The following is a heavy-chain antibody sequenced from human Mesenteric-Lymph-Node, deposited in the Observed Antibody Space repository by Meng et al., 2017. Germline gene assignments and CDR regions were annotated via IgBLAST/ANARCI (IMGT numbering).Heavy chain of an antibody. CDR2: INPSGGST. V-gene: IGHV1-46*01. D-gene: IGHD6-19*01. J-gene: IGHJ3*02. CDR1: GYTFTSYY. CDR3: ARDGVAGTSADAFDI. Sequence: ASVKVSCKASGYTFTSYYMHWVRQAPGQGLEWMGIINPSGGSTSYAQKFKGRVTMTRDTSTSTVYMELSSLRSEDTAVYYCARDGVAGTSADAFDIWGQGTMVTVSS.